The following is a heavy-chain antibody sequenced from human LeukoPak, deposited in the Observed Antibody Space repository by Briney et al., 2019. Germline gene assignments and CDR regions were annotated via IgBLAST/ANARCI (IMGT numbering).Heavy chain of an antibody. CDR2: ISSSSSTI. Sequence: GGSLGLSCAASGFTFSSYSMNWVRQAPGKGLEWVSYISSSSSTIYYADSVKGRFTISRDNAKNSLYLQMNSLRAEDTAVYYCARFPSPGIAAAGTYYWGQGTLVTVSS. CDR1: GFTFSSYS. V-gene: IGHV3-48*01. CDR3: ARFPSPGIAAAGTYY. J-gene: IGHJ4*02. D-gene: IGHD6-13*01.